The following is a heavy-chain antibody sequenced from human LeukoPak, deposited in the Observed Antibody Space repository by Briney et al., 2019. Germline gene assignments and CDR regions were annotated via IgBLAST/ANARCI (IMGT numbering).Heavy chain of an antibody. D-gene: IGHD2-8*02. CDR2: IIPIFGTA. CDR1: GGTFSSYA. J-gene: IGHJ3*02. V-gene: IGHV1-69*05. Sequence: SVKVSCKASGGTFSSYAISWVRQAPGQGLEWMGRIIPIFGTANYAQKFQGRVTITTDESTSTAYMELSSLRSEDMAVYYCASKGGDTGAFDIWGQGTMVTVSS. CDR3: ASKGGDTGAFDI.